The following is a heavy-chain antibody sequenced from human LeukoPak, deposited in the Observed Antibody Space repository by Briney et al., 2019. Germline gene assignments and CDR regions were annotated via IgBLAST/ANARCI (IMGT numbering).Heavy chain of an antibody. Sequence: GGSLRLSCTASGFSFSRHWMTWVRQAPGKGLEWVANIKEDGSEKDYVDSVKGRFTISRDNGKNSLYLQMNSLRGEDTAVYYCARLNWNYADYWGQGTLVTVST. CDR3: ARLNWNYADY. J-gene: IGHJ4*02. V-gene: IGHV3-7*01. CDR2: IKEDGSEK. D-gene: IGHD3-3*01. CDR1: GFSFSRHW.